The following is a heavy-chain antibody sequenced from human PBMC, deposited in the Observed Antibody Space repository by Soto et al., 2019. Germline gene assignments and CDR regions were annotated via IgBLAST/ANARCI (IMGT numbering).Heavy chain of an antibody. V-gene: IGHV1-69*13. CDR2: IIPIFGTA. Sequence: ASVKVSCKASGGTFTSYAISWVRQAPGQGLEWMGGIIPIFGTANYAQKFQGRVTITADESTSTAYMELSSLRSEDTAVYYCARGSDIVVVPAARFYYYGMDVWGQGTTVTVSS. J-gene: IGHJ6*02. D-gene: IGHD2-2*01. CDR3: ARGSDIVVVPAARFYYYGMDV. CDR1: GGTFTSYA.